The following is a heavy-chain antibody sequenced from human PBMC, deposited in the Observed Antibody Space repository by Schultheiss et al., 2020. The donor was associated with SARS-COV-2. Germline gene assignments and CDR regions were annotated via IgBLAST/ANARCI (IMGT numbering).Heavy chain of an antibody. CDR1: GFTFSSYA. J-gene: IGHJ4*02. CDR3: ARDRPSLAYCGGDCSGFDY. V-gene: IGHV3-7*01. Sequence: GGSLRLSCAASGFTFSSYAMSWVRQASGKGLEWVANIKQDGSEKYYVDSVKGRFTISRDNSKNTLYLQMNSLRAEDTAVYYCARDRPSLAYCGGDCSGFDYWGQGTLVTVSS. CDR2: IKQDGSEK. D-gene: IGHD2-21*02.